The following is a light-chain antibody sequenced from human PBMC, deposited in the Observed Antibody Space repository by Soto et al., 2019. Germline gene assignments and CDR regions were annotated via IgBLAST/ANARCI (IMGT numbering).Light chain of an antibody. CDR3: QQRSNWLT. Sequence: TVMTQSPATLSVSPGERATLSCRASQGLGTNLAWYQQRPGQAPRLLIYAASTRATGVPARFSGSGSGTDFTLTISRLEPEDFAVYYCQQRSNWLTFGGGTKVDIK. J-gene: IGKJ4*01. CDR2: AAS. CDR1: QGLGTN. V-gene: IGKV3D-11*03.